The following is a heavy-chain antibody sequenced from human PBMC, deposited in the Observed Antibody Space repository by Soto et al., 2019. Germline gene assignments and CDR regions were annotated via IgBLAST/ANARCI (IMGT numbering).Heavy chain of an antibody. CDR1: GGTFSSYA. CDR3: AEGCSSTSCYRRWFDP. D-gene: IGHD2-2*01. Sequence: QVQLVQSVAEVKKPGSSVKVSCKASGGTFSSYAISWVRQAPGQGLEWMGGIIPIFGTANYAQKFQGRVTITADESKSTAYMELSSLRSEDTAVYYCAEGCSSTSCYRRWFDPWGQGTLVTVSS. V-gene: IGHV1-69*01. J-gene: IGHJ5*02. CDR2: IIPIFGTA.